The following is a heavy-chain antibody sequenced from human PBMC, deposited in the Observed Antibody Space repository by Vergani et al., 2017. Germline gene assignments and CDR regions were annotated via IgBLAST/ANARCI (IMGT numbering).Heavy chain of an antibody. J-gene: IGHJ6*02. D-gene: IGHD2-2*01. CDR1: GGTFSSYA. CDR3: ARDASDIVVVPAAGAGYYYYGMDV. Sequence: QVQLVQSGAEVKKPGSSVKVSCKASGGTFSSYAISWVRQAPGQGLEWRGGIIPIFGTANYAQKFQGRVTITADKSTSTAYMELSSLRSEDTAVYYCARDASDIVVVPAAGAGYYYYGMDVWGQGTTVTVSS. V-gene: IGHV1-69*06. CDR2: IIPIFGTA.